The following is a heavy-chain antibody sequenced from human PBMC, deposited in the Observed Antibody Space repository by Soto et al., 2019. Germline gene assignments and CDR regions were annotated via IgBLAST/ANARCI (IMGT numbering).Heavy chain of an antibody. CDR2: IIPFFGTT. V-gene: IGHV1-69*06. CDR1: GGTFITYA. CDR3: ARTSLFGNCTSHICPHWFDP. J-gene: IGHJ5*02. Sequence: PVKGSCKASGGTFITYAISWVRQAPGQGIEWIGVIIPFFGTTDYAQKFQGRVTTTADTSTSTVYMELSSLGSEDSAIYYCARTSLFGNCTSHICPHWFDPWGQGPLVTV. D-gene: IGHD2-2*03.